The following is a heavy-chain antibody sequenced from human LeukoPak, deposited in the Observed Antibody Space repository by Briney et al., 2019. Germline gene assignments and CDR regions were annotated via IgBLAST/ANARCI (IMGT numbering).Heavy chain of an antibody. J-gene: IGHJ4*02. CDR3: ARGGTLFTYFDS. CDR2: IYYTGNT. D-gene: IGHD3-10*02. V-gene: IGHV4-4*07. CDR1: GGSTSDYY. Sequence: SETLSLTCSVSGGSTSDYYWNWIRQPAGQGLEWLGRIYYTGNTAYNASLESRLTMSLDTAKNQFSLKVTSVTAADAAVYYCARGGTLFTYFDSWGQGTLVTVSS.